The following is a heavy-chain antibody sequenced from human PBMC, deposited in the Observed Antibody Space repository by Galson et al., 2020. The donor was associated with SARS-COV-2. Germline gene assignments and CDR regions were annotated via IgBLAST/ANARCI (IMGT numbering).Heavy chain of an antibody. D-gene: IGHD3-10*01. V-gene: IGHV4-31*03. CDR1: GGSISSGGYY. CDR2: IYYSGST. CDR3: ARAYKRLVRGVISLNWFDP. Sequence: SETLSLTCTVSGGSISSGGYYWSWIRQHPGKGLEWIGYIYYSGSTYYNPSLKSRVTISVDTSKNQFSLKLSSVTAADTAVYYCARAYKRLVRGVISLNWFDPWGQGTLVTVSS. J-gene: IGHJ5*02.